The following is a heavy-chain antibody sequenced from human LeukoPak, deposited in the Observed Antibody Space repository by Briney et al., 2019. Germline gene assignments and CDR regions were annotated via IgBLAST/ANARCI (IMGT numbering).Heavy chain of an antibody. CDR2: IIPIFGTA. D-gene: IGHD1-20*01. V-gene: IGHV1-69*06. CDR1: GGTFSSYA. CDR3: ARNRRLTGTTDY. Sequence: SVKVSCKASGGTFSSYAISWVRQAPGQGLEWMGGIIPIFGTANYAQKFQGRVTITADKSTSTAYMELRSLRSDDTAVYYCARNRRLTGTTDYWGQGTLVTVSS. J-gene: IGHJ4*02.